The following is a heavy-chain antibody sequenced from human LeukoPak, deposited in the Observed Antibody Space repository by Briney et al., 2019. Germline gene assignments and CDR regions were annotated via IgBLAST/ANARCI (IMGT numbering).Heavy chain of an antibody. D-gene: IGHD2-15*01. V-gene: IGHV4-4*07. Sequence: SETLSLTCTVSGGSISSYYWSWIRQPAGKGLEWIGRIYTSGSTNYNPSLKSRVTMSVDTSKNQFSLKLSSVTAADTAVYYCASEHPGYCSGGSCYNDDAFDICGQGTMVTVSS. CDR3: ASEHPGYCSGGSCYNDDAFDI. CDR1: GGSISSYY. CDR2: IYTSGST. J-gene: IGHJ3*02.